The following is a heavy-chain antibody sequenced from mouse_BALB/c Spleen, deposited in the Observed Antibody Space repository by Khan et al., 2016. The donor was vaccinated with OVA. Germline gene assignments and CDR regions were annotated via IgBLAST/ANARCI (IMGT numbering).Heavy chain of an antibody. V-gene: IGHV2-9*02. J-gene: IGHJ1*01. D-gene: IGHD2-5*01. CDR3: ARNYSSYLDYFDV. CDR2: IWAGGST. CDR1: GFSLTSYG. Sequence: QVQLKQSGPGLVAPAQSLSITCTVSGFSLTSYGVHWVRQPPGKGLEWLGVIWAGGSTNYYSAPMSRLSISKDNSKSQVFFKMNSLQTGDTAMYFCARNYSSYLDYFDVWGAGTTVTVSS.